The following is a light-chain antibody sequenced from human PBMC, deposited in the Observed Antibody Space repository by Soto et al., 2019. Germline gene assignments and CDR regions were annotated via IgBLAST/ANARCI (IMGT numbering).Light chain of an antibody. J-gene: IGKJ1*01. Sequence: IQMPQSPSSLSASVGDRVTILCQASQDVTNYLNWYQQKAGKAPKLLIYDASTLEADVPSRFSGIGSGTDCTFTISSLQPDDFATYYCQSYDSEPSSTLGQGTRVEIK. CDR3: QSYDSEPSST. CDR2: DAS. CDR1: QDVTNY. V-gene: IGKV1-33*01.